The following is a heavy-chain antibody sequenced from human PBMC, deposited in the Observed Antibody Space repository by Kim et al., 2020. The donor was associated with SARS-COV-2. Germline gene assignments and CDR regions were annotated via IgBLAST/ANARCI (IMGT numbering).Heavy chain of an antibody. CDR1: GFTFSRSS. D-gene: IGHD1-26*01. Sequence: GGSLRLSCEVSGFTFSRSSMHWVRQAPGKGLEWISAIADGSRYEKSADSVQGRCIISRDDAKNSIFLQMNNLRVEDTAAYDCARGWSGIVGEHEFD. CDR2: IADGSRYE. J-gene: IGHJ4*01. CDR3: ARGWSGIVGEHEFD. V-gene: IGHV3-21*01.